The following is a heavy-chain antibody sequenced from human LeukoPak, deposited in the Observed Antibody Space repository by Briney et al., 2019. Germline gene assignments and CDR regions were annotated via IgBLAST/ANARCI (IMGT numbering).Heavy chain of an antibody. CDR1: GFTFSSCA. CDR3: AKAPDYYPYYFDY. Sequence: GGSLRLSCAASGFTFSSCAMIWVRQGPGKGLEWVSVTSGSGGSTYYADSVKGRFTISRDNSKNTLYLQMSSLRAEDTAVYYCAKAPDYYPYYFDYWGQGTLVTVSS. D-gene: IGHD3-10*01. J-gene: IGHJ4*02. V-gene: IGHV3-23*01. CDR2: TSGSGGST.